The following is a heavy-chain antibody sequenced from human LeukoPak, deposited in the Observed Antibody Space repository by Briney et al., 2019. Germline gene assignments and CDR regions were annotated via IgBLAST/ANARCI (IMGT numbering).Heavy chain of an antibody. CDR1: GYTFTDYY. CDR3: ATLEGYCSSTSCPPRFDY. CDR2: VDPEDGET. V-gene: IGHV1-69-2*01. D-gene: IGHD2-2*01. J-gene: IGHJ4*02. Sequence: GASVKISCKASGYTFTDYYMHWVQQAPGKGLEWMGRVDPEDGETIYAEKFQGRVTITADTSTDTAYMELSSLRSEDTAVYYCATLEGYCSSTSCPPRFDYWGQGTLVTVSS.